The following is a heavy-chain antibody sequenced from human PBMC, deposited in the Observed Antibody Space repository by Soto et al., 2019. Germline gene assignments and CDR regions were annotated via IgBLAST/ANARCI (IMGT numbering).Heavy chain of an antibody. CDR1: GFTFDDYA. V-gene: IGHV3-9*01. D-gene: IGHD4-4*01. Sequence: EVQLVESGGGWVQPGRSLRLSCAASGFTFDDYAMHWVRQAPGKGLEWVSGVSWNSGRIGYADSVMGRLTISRDNARNSLYLQMNSLRAEDTALYYCAKASTVTKRTYCYYMDGWGKGTTVTVSS. CDR2: VSWNSGRI. CDR3: AKASTVTKRTYCYYMDG. J-gene: IGHJ6*03.